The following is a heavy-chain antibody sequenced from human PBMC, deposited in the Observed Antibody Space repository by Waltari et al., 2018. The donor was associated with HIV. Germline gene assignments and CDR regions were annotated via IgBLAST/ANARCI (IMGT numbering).Heavy chain of an antibody. V-gene: IGHV3-21*01. J-gene: IGHJ4*02. CDR2: ISSTASHI. Sequence: DVQLVASGGGLVKPGGSLRLSCTASGFNFRNYNMNWVRQAPGKGLEWVSSISSTASHIFYANSGRGRFTISRDNSKNSLYLQMKSLTADDTAVYYCATDLLDFWGQGTLVIVSS. CDR3: ATDLLDF. CDR1: GFNFRNYN.